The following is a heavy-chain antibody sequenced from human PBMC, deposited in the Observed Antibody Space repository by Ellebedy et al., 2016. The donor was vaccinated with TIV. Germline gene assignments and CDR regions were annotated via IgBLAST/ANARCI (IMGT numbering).Heavy chain of an antibody. CDR3: ARSRGVSY. Sequence: PGGSLRLSCAVSGFSLSGSTVNWVRRTSGRGLEWVGRISTKADTYATAYAVSVKGSFIISRDDSQNTAYLQMNSLRAEDTAVYFCARSRGVSYWGQGTLVTVSS. CDR1: GFSLSGST. D-gene: IGHD2-8*01. CDR2: ISTKADTYAT. V-gene: IGHV3-73*01. J-gene: IGHJ4*02.